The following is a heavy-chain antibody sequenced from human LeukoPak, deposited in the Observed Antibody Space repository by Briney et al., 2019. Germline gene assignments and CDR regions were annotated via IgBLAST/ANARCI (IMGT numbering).Heavy chain of an antibody. D-gene: IGHD5-12*01. CDR1: GGSISSYY. Sequence: PSETLSLTCTVSGGSISSYYWSWIRQPPGKGLEWIGYIYYSGSTNYNPSLKSRVTISVDTSKNQFSLKLSSVTAADTAVYCCARVATIGRHYYYGMDVWGKGTTVTVSS. CDR2: IYYSGST. V-gene: IGHV4-59*01. CDR3: ARVATIGRHYYYGMDV. J-gene: IGHJ6*04.